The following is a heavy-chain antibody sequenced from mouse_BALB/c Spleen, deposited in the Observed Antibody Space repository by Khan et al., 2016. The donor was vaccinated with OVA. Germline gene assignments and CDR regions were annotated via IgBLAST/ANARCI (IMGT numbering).Heavy chain of an antibody. V-gene: IGHV9-3-1*01. J-gene: IGHJ3*01. CDR2: INTYTGET. D-gene: IGHD2-4*01. CDR3: VKGDDYDGTY. CDR1: GYTFTNYG. Sequence: QIQLVQSGPELKKPGEMVKISCKAPGYTFTNYGMNWVKQAPGKGLKWMGWINTYTGETTYTDDFKGRFAFSLETSATTAYLQINSLKNEDTATYFCVKGDDYDGTYWGQGTLVTVST.